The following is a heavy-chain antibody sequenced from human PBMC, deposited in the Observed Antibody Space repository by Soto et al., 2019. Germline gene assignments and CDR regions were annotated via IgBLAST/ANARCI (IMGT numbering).Heavy chain of an antibody. Sequence: EVQLVESGGGLVQPGGSLRLSCADSGFTVSSNYMSWVRQAPGKGLEWVSVIYSSGSTYYADSVKGRFTISRDNSKNTLYLQMNSLRAEDTAVYYCAGASSWHDEFDIWGQGTMVTVSS. J-gene: IGHJ3*02. CDR2: IYSSGST. CDR3: AGASSWHDEFDI. CDR1: GFTVSSNY. V-gene: IGHV3-66*01. D-gene: IGHD6-13*01.